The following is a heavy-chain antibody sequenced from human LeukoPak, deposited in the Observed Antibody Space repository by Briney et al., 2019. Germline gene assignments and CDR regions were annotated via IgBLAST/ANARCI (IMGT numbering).Heavy chain of an antibody. V-gene: IGHV1-46*01. CDR3: ARGEGLLWFGELPDY. CDR2: INPSGGST. Sequence: ASVKVSCEASGYTFTSYYMHWVRQAPGQGLEWMGIINPSGGSTSYAQKFQGRVTMTRDTSTSTVYMELSSLRSEDTAVYYCARGEGLLWFGELPDYWGQGTLVTVSS. CDR1: GYTFTSYY. D-gene: IGHD3-10*01. J-gene: IGHJ4*02.